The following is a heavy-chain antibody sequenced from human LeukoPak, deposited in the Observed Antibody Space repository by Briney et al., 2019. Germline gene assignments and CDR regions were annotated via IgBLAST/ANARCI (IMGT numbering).Heavy chain of an antibody. D-gene: IGHD3-22*01. CDR3: AKVGIRISLIVVVFTTADDWYFDL. J-gene: IGHJ2*01. CDR2: ISGSGGST. CDR1: GFTFSSYA. Sequence: PGGYLRRSCAASGFTFSSYAMSWVRQAPGKGLEWVIAISGSGGSTYYADSVKGRFTISRDNSKNTLYLQMDSLRAEDTVVYYCAKVGIRISLIVVVFTTADDWYFDLWGRGTLVTVSS. V-gene: IGHV3-23*01.